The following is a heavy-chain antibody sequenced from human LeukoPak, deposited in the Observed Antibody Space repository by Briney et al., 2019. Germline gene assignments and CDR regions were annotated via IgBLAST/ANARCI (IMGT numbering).Heavy chain of an antibody. CDR3: ARDRFRFRAVAGDFGY. D-gene: IGHD6-19*01. CDR2: ISYDGSNK. J-gene: IGHJ4*02. V-gene: IGHV3-30-3*01. CDR1: GFTFSSYA. Sequence: GGSLRLSCAASGFTFSSYAMHWVRQAPGKGLEWVAVISYDGSNKYYADSVKGRFTIPRDNSKNTLYLQMNSLRAEDTAVYYCARDRFRFRAVAGDFGYWGQGTLVTVSS.